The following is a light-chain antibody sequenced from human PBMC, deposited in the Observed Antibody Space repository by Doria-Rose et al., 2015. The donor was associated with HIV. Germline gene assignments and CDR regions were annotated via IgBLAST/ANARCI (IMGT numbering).Light chain of an antibody. J-gene: IGKJ2*01. CDR2: QAS. CDR1: HTIDHW. V-gene: IGKV1-5*03. CDR3: QQYDTYPYT. Sequence: TQSPSTLPASVGDRVTITCRASHTIDHWLAWYQQKPGRGPKLLIYQASQLQGGVPSRFSGSASGTDFTLTISSLQPDDFATYYCQQYDTYPYTFGQGTKLEIK.